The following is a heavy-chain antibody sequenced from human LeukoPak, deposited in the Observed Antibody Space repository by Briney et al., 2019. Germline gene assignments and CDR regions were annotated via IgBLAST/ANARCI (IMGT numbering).Heavy chain of an antibody. Sequence: GGSLRLSCAASGFTFSSYAMSWVRQAPGKGLEWVSAISGIGGSTYYADSVKGRFTISRDNSKNTLYLQMNSLRAEDTAVYYCAKDGFRRPYGGWGQGTLVTVSS. CDR3: AKDGFRRPYGG. D-gene: IGHD3-16*01. J-gene: IGHJ4*02. CDR1: GFTFSSYA. CDR2: ISGIGGST. V-gene: IGHV3-23*01.